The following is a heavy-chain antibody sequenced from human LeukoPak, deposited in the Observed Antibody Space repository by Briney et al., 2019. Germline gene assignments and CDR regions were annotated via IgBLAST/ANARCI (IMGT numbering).Heavy chain of an antibody. CDR1: GLTVSNVW. D-gene: IGHD5-18*01. CDR3: ARVAGPWIQDY. CDR2: ISSSSSYI. V-gene: IGHV3-21*01. J-gene: IGHJ4*02. Sequence: GGSLRLSCAVSGLTVSNVWMNWVRQAPGKGLEWVSSISSSSSYIYYADSVKGRFTISRDNAKNSLYLQMNSLRAEDTAVYYCARVAGPWIQDYWGQGTLVTVSS.